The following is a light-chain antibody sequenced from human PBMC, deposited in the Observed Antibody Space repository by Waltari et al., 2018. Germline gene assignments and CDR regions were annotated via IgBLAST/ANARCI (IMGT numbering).Light chain of an antibody. CDR2: AAS. Sequence: DIQMTQSPSSLSASVGDRVTLTCRANQSISSYFNWYQQKPGKAPKLLIYAASSLQSGVPSRFSGSGSGTDFTLTISSLQPEDFATYYCQQSYSTPYTFGQGTKLEIK. CDR1: QSISSY. V-gene: IGKV1-39*01. CDR3: QQSYSTPYT. J-gene: IGKJ2*01.